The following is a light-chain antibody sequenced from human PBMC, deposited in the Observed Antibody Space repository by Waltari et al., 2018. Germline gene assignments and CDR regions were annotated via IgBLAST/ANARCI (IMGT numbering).Light chain of an antibody. Sequence: HSVLTQPPSVSGAPGQRVAISCTGSNSNLGAGYDVHWYQQRPGAAPTVLIYGNSERPSGVPDRFSGSKSGTSASLVITGLQAEDEADYYCQSYGTSPSGYVLGTGTKVTVL. CDR3: QSYGTSPSGYV. CDR1: NSNLGAGYD. J-gene: IGLJ1*01. CDR2: GNS. V-gene: IGLV1-40*01.